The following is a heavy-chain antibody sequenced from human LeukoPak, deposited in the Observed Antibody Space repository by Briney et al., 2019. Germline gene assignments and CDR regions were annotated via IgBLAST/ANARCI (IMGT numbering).Heavy chain of an antibody. V-gene: IGHV1-2*02. D-gene: IGHD3-22*01. CDR3: ARGAPPTYSDSRGYLDY. CDR2: INPNSGGT. Sequence: ASVKVSCKASGYTFTGYYMHWVRQAPGQGLEWMGWINPNSGGTNYAQKFQGRVTMTRDTPISTAYMELSRLRSDDTAVYYCARGAPPTYSDSRGYLDYWGQGTQVTVSS. J-gene: IGHJ4*02. CDR1: GYTFTGYY.